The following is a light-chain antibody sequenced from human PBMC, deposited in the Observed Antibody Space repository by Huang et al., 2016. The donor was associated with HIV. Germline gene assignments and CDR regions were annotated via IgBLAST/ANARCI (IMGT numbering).Light chain of an antibody. V-gene: IGKV1-33*01. Sequence: DIQMTQSPSSLSASVGDRVTITCQASQDINNFLNCYQHKPGKAPKLLIYDASSLESGHPSRFSGNISGEGFIFTINSLQPEDIATYYCQQYDNLPFTFGPGTKVNI. CDR1: QDINNF. CDR3: QQYDNLPFT. CDR2: DAS. J-gene: IGKJ3*01.